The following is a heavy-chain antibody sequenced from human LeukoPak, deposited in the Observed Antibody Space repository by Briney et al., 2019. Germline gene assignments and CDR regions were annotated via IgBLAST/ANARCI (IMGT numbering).Heavy chain of an antibody. CDR3: ARVRGDRGSSGLHFDY. V-gene: IGHV3-9*01. CDR1: GFTFDDYA. CDR2: ISWNSGSI. J-gene: IGHJ4*02. D-gene: IGHD6-19*01. Sequence: GGSLRLSCAASGFTFDDYAMHWVRQAPGKGLEWVSGISWNSGSIGYADSVKGRFTISRDNTKNSLYLQMNSLRAEDTAVYYCARVRGDRGSSGLHFDYWGQGTLVTVSS.